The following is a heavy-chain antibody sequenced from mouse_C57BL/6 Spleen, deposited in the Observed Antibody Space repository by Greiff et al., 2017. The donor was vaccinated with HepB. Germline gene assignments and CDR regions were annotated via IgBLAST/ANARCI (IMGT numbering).Heavy chain of an antibody. J-gene: IGHJ3*01. CDR3: ARWGVVAPAY. CDR1: GYAFTNYL. Sequence: VQLQQSGAELVRPGTSVKVSCKASGYAFTNYLIEWVKQRPGQGLEWIGVINPGSGGTNYNEKFKGKATLTAEKSSSTAYMQLSSLTSEDSAVYFCARWGVVAPAYWGQGTLVTVSA. CDR2: INPGSGGT. D-gene: IGHD1-1*01. V-gene: IGHV1-54*01.